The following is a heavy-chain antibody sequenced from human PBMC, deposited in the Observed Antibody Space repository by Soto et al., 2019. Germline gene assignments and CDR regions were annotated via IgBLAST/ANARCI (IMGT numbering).Heavy chain of an antibody. V-gene: IGHV3-7*03. CDR3: ARSYSSVVWWFDP. J-gene: IGHJ5*02. Sequence: EVQLVESGGGLVQPGGSLRLSCAGSRFTFSNHWMSWARQVPGKGLEWVANIKEDGSETWYVDSVMGRFTISRDNAKSSLYLQMNSLRAEDTAVYYCARSYSSVVWWFDPWGQGTLVTVSS. CDR1: RFTFSNHW. CDR2: IKEDGSET. D-gene: IGHD3-22*01.